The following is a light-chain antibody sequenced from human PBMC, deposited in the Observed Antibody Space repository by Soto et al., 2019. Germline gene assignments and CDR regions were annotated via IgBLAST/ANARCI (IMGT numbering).Light chain of an antibody. CDR3: QSYDSSLSGWV. Sequence: QYVLTQPPSVSGAPGQRVTISCTGSSCIIGAGYVVHWYQQLPGTAPKLLIYGNSNRPSGVPDRFSGSKSGTSASLAITGLQAEDEADYYCQSYDSSLSGWVFGGGTKLTVL. V-gene: IGLV1-40*01. CDR1: SCIIGAGYV. CDR2: GNS. J-gene: IGLJ3*02.